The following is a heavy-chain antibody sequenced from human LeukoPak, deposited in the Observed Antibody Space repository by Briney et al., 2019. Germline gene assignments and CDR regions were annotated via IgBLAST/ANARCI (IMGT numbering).Heavy chain of an antibody. J-gene: IGHJ4*02. CDR1: GGSISSSSYY. CDR2: IYYSGST. Sequence: SETLSLTCTVSGGSISSSSYYWSWIRQPPGKGLEWIGYIYYSGSTNYNPSLKSRVTMSVDTSKNQLSLKLSSVTAADTAVYYCARGSGSYLSGWGQGTLVTVSS. V-gene: IGHV4-61*01. CDR3: ARGSGSYLSG. D-gene: IGHD1-26*01.